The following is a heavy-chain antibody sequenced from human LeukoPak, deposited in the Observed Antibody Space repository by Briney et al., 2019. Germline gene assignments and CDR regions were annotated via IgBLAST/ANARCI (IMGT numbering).Heavy chain of an antibody. CDR1: GFTFDDYA. D-gene: IGHD6-19*01. V-gene: IGHV3-9*01. J-gene: IGHJ6*02. CDR2: ISWNSGSI. Sequence: PGGSLRLSCAASGFTFDDYAMPWVRQAPGKGLEWVSGISWNSGSIGYADSVKGRFTISRDNAKNSLYLQMNSLRAEDTALYYCAKDIMFSGLVQSYYYYYGMDVWGQGTTVTVSS. CDR3: AKDIMFSGLVQSYYYYYGMDV.